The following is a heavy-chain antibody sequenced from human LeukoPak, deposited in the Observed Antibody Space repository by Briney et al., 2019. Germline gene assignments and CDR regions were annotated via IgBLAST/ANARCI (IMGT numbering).Heavy chain of an antibody. CDR3: ARALLRFLEWSPGDY. J-gene: IGHJ4*02. CDR2: ISSSGSTI. Sequence: GGSLRLSCAASGFTFSDYYMSWIRQAPGKGLEWVSYISSSGSTIYYADSVKGRFTISRDNAKNSLYLQMNSLRAEDTAVYYRARALLRFLEWSPGDYWGQGTLVTVSS. V-gene: IGHV3-11*01. D-gene: IGHD3-3*01. CDR1: GFTFSDYY.